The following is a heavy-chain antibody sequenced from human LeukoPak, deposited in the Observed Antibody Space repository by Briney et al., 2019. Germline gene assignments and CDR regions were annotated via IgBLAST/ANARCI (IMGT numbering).Heavy chain of an antibody. Sequence: SETLSLTCTVSGGSISSSSYYWGWIRQPPGEGLECIGTVHYSGSTFYSPSLKSRVNISVDTSKNQFSLQLSSVTAADTAVYYCARIFIRNGYSSYFDCWGQGTLVTVSS. J-gene: IGHJ4*02. CDR2: VHYSGST. CDR3: ARIFIRNGYSSYFDC. CDR1: GGSISSSSYY. V-gene: IGHV4-39*01. D-gene: IGHD5-18*01.